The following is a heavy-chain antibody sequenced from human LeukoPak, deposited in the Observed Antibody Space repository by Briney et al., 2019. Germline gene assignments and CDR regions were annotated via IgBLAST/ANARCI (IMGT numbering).Heavy chain of an antibody. Sequence: SGGSLRLSCAASGFTFSSYGMHWVRQAPGKGLEWVAVIWYDGSNKHYADSVKGRFTISRDNSKNTLYLQMNSLRAEDTAVYYCARDQDYCSSTSCYPAVYYYYGMDVWGQGTTVTVSS. CDR2: IWYDGSNK. CDR3: ARDQDYCSSTSCYPAVYYYYGMDV. V-gene: IGHV3-33*01. D-gene: IGHD2-2*01. CDR1: GFTFSSYG. J-gene: IGHJ6*02.